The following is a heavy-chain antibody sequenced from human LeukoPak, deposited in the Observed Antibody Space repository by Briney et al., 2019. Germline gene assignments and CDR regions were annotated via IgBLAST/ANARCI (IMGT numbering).Heavy chain of an antibody. D-gene: IGHD5-12*01. CDR2: IYSGGSP. V-gene: IGHV3-53*01. CDR1: GFIVSANY. CDR3: ARGASGYPGD. J-gene: IGHJ4*02. Sequence: GGSLRLSCAASGFIVSANYMNWVRQAPGKGLEWVSVIYSGGSPFYADSVKGRFTISRDNSKNTVYLQMNSLRVEDTAVYYCARGASGYPGDWGQGTLVTVSS.